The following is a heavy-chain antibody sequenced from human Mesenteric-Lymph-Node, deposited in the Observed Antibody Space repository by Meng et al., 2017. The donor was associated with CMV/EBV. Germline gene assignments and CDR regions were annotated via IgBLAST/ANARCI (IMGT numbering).Heavy chain of an antibody. J-gene: IGHJ4*02. D-gene: IGHD3-3*01. CDR1: LSIYA. CDR2: IVPTFGAA. V-gene: IGHV1-69*05. CDR3: ARAIRSHELGVVHYSFDY. Sequence: LSIYAISWVRQAPGQGLEWMGGIVPTFGAANYAQKFQGRVTITTDASTSTAYMELSSLTSEDTAVYYCARAIRSHELGVVHYSFDYWGQGTLVTVSS.